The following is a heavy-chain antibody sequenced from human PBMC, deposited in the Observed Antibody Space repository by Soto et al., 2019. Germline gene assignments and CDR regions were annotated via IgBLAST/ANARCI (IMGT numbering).Heavy chain of an antibody. V-gene: IGHV1-46*01. Sequence: QVQLVQSGAEVKKPGASVKVSCKASGYTFSNYFMHWVRQAPGQGLEWLGIINPSGGSTAYAQKFQGRVTMTRDTSTSAVYMELSSLRSDDTAEYYCARARTSYDSSGPDYWGQGTLVTVSS. CDR3: ARARTSYDSSGPDY. CDR2: INPSGGST. D-gene: IGHD3-22*01. J-gene: IGHJ4*02. CDR1: GYTFSNYF.